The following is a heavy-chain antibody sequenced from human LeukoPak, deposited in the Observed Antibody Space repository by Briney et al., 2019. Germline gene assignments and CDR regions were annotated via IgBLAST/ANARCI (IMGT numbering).Heavy chain of an antibody. D-gene: IGHD3-22*01. CDR3: ARESSGYFY. V-gene: IGHV3-21*01. J-gene: IGHJ4*02. CDR1: GFNFSSYS. Sequence: PGGSLRLSCAASGFNFSSYSMNWVRHAPGKGLEWVSSISSSSSSRYYADSLKGRSTISRANAKNSLYLQLNSLRANDTAVYYCARESSGYFYWGQGTLVTVSS. CDR2: ISSSSSSR.